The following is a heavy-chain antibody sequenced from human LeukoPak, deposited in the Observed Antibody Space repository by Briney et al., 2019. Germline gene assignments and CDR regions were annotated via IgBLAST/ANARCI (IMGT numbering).Heavy chain of an antibody. Sequence: ASVKVSCKASGYTFTGYYMHWVRQAPGQGLEWMGWINPNSGGTNYAQKFQGRVTMTRDTSISTAYLELSRLRSDDTAVYYCARDTPYCSSTSCWVYYYYGMDVWGQGTTVTVSS. J-gene: IGHJ6*02. CDR1: GYTFTGYY. D-gene: IGHD2-2*01. V-gene: IGHV1-2*02. CDR2: INPNSGGT. CDR3: ARDTPYCSSTSCWVYYYYGMDV.